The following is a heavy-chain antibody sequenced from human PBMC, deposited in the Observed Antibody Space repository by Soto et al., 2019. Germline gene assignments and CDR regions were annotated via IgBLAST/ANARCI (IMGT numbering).Heavy chain of an antibody. V-gene: IGHV4-59*01. Sequence: QVQLQESGPGLVKPSETLSLTCTVSGGSISSYYWSWIRQPPGKGLEWIGYIYFSGSTKYNPSLKSRVTISVDTSKNQFSLKLSSVTAADTAVYYCARTVDGDYFSLFDPWGQGTLVTISS. D-gene: IGHD4-17*01. CDR3: ARTVDGDYFSLFDP. CDR2: IYFSGST. CDR1: GGSISSYY. J-gene: IGHJ5*02.